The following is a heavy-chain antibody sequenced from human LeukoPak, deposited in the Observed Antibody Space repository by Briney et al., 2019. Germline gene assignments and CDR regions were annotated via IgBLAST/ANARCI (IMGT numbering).Heavy chain of an antibody. CDR3: ARDRGITMVRPYYMDV. CDR1: GFTFDDYG. D-gene: IGHD3-10*01. CDR2: INRNGGST. Sequence: GGSLRLSCAASGFTFDDYGMSWVRQAPGKGLEWVSGINRNGGSTGYADSVKGRFTISRDNAKNSLYLQMNSLRAEDTALYHCARDRGITMVRPYYMDVWGKGTTVTISS. V-gene: IGHV3-20*01. J-gene: IGHJ6*03.